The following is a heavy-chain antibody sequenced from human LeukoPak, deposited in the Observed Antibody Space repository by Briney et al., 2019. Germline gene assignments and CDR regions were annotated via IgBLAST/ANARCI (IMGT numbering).Heavy chain of an antibody. Sequence: GGSLRLSCAASGFTVSTKYMNWVRQAPGKGLEWVSVIYTDGNKYYADSVKGRFTISRDKSKNTMYLQMNSLRAEDTALYYCARDLSGYCTSGTCYAFDIWGQGTMVTVSS. D-gene: IGHD2-15*01. CDR1: GFTVSTKY. CDR3: ARDLSGYCTSGTCYAFDI. CDR2: IYTDGNK. J-gene: IGHJ3*02. V-gene: IGHV3-53*01.